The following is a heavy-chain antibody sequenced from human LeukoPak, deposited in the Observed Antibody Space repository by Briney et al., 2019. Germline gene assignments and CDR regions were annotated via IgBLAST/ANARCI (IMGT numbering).Heavy chain of an antibody. V-gene: IGHV3-23*01. J-gene: IGHJ6*02. D-gene: IGHD3-22*01. CDR2: ISGSGSST. CDR3: AKVDYYDSSGYYGYYYYGMDV. Sequence: GGSLRLSCAASGFTFSSYAMSWVRQAPGKGLEWVSSISGSGSSTYYADSVKGRFTISRDNSKNTLYLQMNSLRAEDTAVYYCAKVDYYDSSGYYGYYYYGMDVWGQGTTVTVSS. CDR1: GFTFSSYA.